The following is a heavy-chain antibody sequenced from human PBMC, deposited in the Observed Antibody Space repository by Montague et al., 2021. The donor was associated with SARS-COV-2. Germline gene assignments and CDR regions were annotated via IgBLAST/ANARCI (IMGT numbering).Heavy chain of an antibody. J-gene: IGHJ4*02. CDR1: GFTFSSYS. D-gene: IGHD3-9*01. V-gene: IGHV3-21*01. CDR3: ARAGTYYDILTGYAESGYFDY. Sequence: LSCAASGFTFSSYSMNWVRQAPGRGLEWVSSISSSSSYIYYADSVKGRFTTSRDNAKNSLYLQMNSLRAEDTAVYYCARAGTYYDILTGYAESGYFDYWGQGTLVTVSS. CDR2: ISSSSSYI.